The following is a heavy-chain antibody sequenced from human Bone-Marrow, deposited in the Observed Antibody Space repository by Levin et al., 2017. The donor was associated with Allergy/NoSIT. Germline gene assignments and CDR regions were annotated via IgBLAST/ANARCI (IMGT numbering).Heavy chain of an antibody. J-gene: IGHJ5*02. CDR1: GGSISDNY. CDR3: VKEVVVGGLAWFDP. Sequence: SETLSLTCTVSGGSISDNYWAWIRQPAGKGLEWIGHVYSSGTTNYNPSLKSRLTISVDTSKNQFSLKLTSVTAADTAVYYCVKEVVVGGLAWFDPWGQGTLVTVSS. V-gene: IGHV4-4*07. CDR2: VYSSGTT. D-gene: IGHD3-16*01.